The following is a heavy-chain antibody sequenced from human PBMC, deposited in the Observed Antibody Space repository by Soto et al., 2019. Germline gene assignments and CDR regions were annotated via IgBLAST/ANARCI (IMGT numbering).Heavy chain of an antibody. D-gene: IGHD4-17*01. CDR2: ISTYNGDT. J-gene: IGHJ4*02. Sequence: QVQLVQSGAEVKKPGASVKVSCKASGYTFTSYGISWVRQAPGQGLEWMGWISTYNGDTNYAQKLQGRVTLTTDTSTTTVYMELRSLRSDDTAVYYCARDHPTVTTFGYWGQGTLVTVSS. V-gene: IGHV1-18*01. CDR1: GYTFTSYG. CDR3: ARDHPTVTTFGY.